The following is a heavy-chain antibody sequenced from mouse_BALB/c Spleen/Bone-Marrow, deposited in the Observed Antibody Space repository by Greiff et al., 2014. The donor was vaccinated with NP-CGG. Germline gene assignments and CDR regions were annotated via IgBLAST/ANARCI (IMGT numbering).Heavy chain of an antibody. CDR3: ARVRNWADY. V-gene: IGHV1-80*01. D-gene: IGHD4-1*01. J-gene: IGHJ2*01. CDR1: GYAFSSYW. Sequence: VQRVESGAELVRPGSSVKVSCKASGYAFSSYWMNCVKQRPGQGLEWIGQIYPGDGDTNYNGKFKGKATLTADKSSSTAYMQLSSLTSEDSAVYFCARVRNWADYWGQGTTLTVSS. CDR2: IYPGDGDT.